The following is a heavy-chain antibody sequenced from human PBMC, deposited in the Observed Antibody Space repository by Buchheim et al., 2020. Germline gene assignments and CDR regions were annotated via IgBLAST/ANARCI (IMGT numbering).Heavy chain of an antibody. CDR3: ARGGAVINPGPDNHHGMDV. D-gene: IGHD1-14*01. CDR2: IRNKVNGYTT. V-gene: IGHV3-72*01. Sequence: EVQLVESGGGLVQTGGSLRLSCAASGFTFSDHYMDWVRQAPGKGLEWVGRIRNKVNGYTTYYAASVKGRFTISRDDSKNSLYLKMNSLKSGDTAVYYCARGGAVINPGPDNHHGMDVWGQGTT. CDR1: GFTFSDHY. J-gene: IGHJ6*02.